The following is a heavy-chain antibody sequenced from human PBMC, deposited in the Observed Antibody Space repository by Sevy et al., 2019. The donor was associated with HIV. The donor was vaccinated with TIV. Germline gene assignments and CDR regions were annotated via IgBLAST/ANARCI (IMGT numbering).Heavy chain of an antibody. Sequence: GESLKISCAASGFTFSSYSMNWVRQAPGKGLEWVSSISSSSSYIYYADSVKGRFTISRDNAKNSLYLQMNSLRAEDTAVYYCARDRGEWELADYWGQGTLVTVSS. CDR2: ISSSSSYI. CDR3: ARDRGEWELADY. J-gene: IGHJ4*02. CDR1: GFTFSSYS. V-gene: IGHV3-21*01. D-gene: IGHD1-26*01.